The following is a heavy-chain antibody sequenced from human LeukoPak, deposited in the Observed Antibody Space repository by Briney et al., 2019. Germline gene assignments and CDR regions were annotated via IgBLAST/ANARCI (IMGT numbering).Heavy chain of an antibody. CDR2: IIPIFGTA. J-gene: IGHJ4*02. Sequence: ASVKVSCKASGGTFSSYAISWVRQAPGQGLEWMGGIIPIFGTANYAQKFQGRVTITTDESTSTAYMELSSLRSEDTAVYYCARSGTSGLYYFDYWGQETLVTVSS. CDR3: ARSGTSGLYYFDY. CDR1: GGTFSSYA. D-gene: IGHD2-2*01. V-gene: IGHV1-69*05.